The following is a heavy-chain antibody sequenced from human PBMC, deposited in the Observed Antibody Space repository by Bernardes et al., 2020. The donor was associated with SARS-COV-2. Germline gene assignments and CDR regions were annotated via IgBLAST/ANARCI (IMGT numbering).Heavy chain of an antibody. CDR2: ISGSVGST. CDR1: GFTFSSYA. D-gene: IGHD1-26*01. V-gene: IGHV3-23*01. CDR3: AKDRAFPKGVGATSRGSNWFDP. J-gene: IGHJ5*02. Sequence: GGSLRLSCAASGFTFSSYAMSWVRQAPGKGMEWVSAISGSVGSTYYAYSVKGRFTLSRDNSKNTLYLQMNSLRAEDTAVYYCAKDRAFPKGVGATSRGSNWFDPCGQGTLVTVSS.